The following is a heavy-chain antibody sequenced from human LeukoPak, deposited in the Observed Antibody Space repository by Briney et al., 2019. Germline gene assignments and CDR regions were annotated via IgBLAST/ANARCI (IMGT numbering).Heavy chain of an antibody. D-gene: IGHD6-13*01. CDR2: IYQNGNT. V-gene: IGHV4-30-2*01. CDR1: GGSISSGGYS. Sequence: SETLSLTCAVSGGSISSGGYSWSWIRQPPGKGLEWIGYIYQNGNTYYNPSLKSRVNISVDRSKNQFSLNLSSVTAADTAVYYCGRGGIAAAASGIDYWGQGTLVAVSS. J-gene: IGHJ4*02. CDR3: GRGGIAAAASGIDY.